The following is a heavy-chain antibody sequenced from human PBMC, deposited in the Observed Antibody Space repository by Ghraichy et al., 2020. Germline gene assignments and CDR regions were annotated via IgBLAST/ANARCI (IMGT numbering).Heavy chain of an antibody. V-gene: IGHV3-33*01. CDR3: ARAYDSSDYFPIDY. J-gene: IGHJ4*02. CDR2: IRSDGSNK. CDR1: GFTFSNYV. D-gene: IGHD3-22*01. Sequence: LSLTCAASGFTFSNYVMHWVRQAPGKGLEWLALIRSDGSNKNYADSVKGRFTISRDNSKNTLYLQMNSQRVEDTAVYYCARAYDSSDYFPIDYWGQGTLVKVSS.